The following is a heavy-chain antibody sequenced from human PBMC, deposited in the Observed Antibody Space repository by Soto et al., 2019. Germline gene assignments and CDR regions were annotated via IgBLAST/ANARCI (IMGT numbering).Heavy chain of an antibody. J-gene: IGHJ3*02. D-gene: IGHD5-12*01. CDR3: ARGKSGYSGYDNAFDI. CDR1: GGTFSSYT. V-gene: IGHV1-69*02. CDR2: IIPILGIA. Sequence: QVQLVQSGAEVQKPGSSVKVSCKASGGTFSSYTISWVRQAPGQGLEWMGRIIPILGIANYAQKFQGRVTITADKSTSTAYMELSSLRSEDTAVYYCARGKSGYSGYDNAFDIWGQGTMVTVSS.